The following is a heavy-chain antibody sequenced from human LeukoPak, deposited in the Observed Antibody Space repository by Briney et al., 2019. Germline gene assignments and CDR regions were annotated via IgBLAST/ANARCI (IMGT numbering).Heavy chain of an antibody. V-gene: IGHV3-30*18. CDR3: AKDHSGSYLYYYYYYGMDV. CDR1: GFTFSSYG. J-gene: IGHJ6*02. D-gene: IGHD1-26*01. CDR2: ISYDGSNK. Sequence: QSGGSPRLSCAASGFTFSSYGMHWVRQAPGKGLEWVAVISYDGSNKYYADSVKGRFTISRDNSKNTLYLQMNSLRAEDTAVYYCAKDHSGSYLYYYYYYGMDVWGQGTTVTVSS.